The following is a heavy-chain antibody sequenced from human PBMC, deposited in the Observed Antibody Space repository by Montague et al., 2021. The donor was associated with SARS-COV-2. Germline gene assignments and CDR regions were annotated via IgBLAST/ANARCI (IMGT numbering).Heavy chain of an antibody. V-gene: IGHV6-1*01. CDR3: ARATEWRGYYYYYYMDV. J-gene: IGHJ6*03. CDR1: GDSVSSNSAA. Sequence: AISGDSVSSNSAAWNWIRQSPSRGLEWLGRTYYGSRWFNDYAVSIRSRITINPDTSKNQFSLQLNSVTPEDTAVYYCARATEWRGYYYYYYMDVWGKGTTVTVSS. D-gene: IGHD1-14*01. CDR2: TYYGSRWFN.